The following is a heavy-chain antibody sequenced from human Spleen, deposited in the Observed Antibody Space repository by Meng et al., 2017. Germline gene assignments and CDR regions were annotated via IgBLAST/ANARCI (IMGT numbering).Heavy chain of an antibody. V-gene: IGHV3-30*04. Sequence: GESLKISCAASGFTFSSYAMHWVRQAPGKGLEWVAVISYDGSNKYYADSVKGRFTISRDNSKNTLYLQMNSLRAEDTAVYYCARDLTVETAMVGPFDYWGQGTLVTVSS. CDR3: ARDLTVETAMVGPFDY. D-gene: IGHD5-18*01. J-gene: IGHJ4*02. CDR1: GFTFSSYA. CDR2: ISYDGSNK.